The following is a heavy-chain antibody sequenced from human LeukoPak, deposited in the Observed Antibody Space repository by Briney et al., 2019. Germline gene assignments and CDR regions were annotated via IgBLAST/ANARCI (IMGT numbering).Heavy chain of an antibody. Sequence: PSETLSLTCTVSGGSISSGGYYWSWMRQSPGKGLEWIGHVYYSGSTNDNPSLRSRVTISVDTSKNQFSLRLSSVTAADTAVYFCAIFDSSGSYFDYWGQGTLVTVSS. CDR2: VYYSGST. J-gene: IGHJ4*02. D-gene: IGHD3-22*01. CDR3: AIFDSSGSYFDY. CDR1: GGSISSGGYY. V-gene: IGHV4-61*08.